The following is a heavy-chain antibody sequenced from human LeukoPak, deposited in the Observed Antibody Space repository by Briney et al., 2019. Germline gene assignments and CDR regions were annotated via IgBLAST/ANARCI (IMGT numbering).Heavy chain of an antibody. D-gene: IGHD1-1*01. J-gene: IGHJ4*02. V-gene: IGHV3-23*01. CDR2: ISGGGCNT. CDR3: AKAFNFPHWNRTHFDY. Sequence: GGSLRLSRAASGFTLSSSAMSWVRQAPGRGPECGSNISGGGCNTKHADSVKGRFTISRDNYKSTLYLQMNSLTAEDTAVYSCAKAFNFPHWNRTHFDYWGQGTLVTVSS. CDR1: GFTLSSSA.